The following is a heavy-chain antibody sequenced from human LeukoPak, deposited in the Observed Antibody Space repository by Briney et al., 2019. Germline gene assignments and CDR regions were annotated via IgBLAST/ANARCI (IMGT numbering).Heavy chain of an antibody. D-gene: IGHD4-17*01. CDR3: ASRLKNPSDYGLSKYYFDS. V-gene: IGHV3-23*01. CDR1: GFTFSTYA. J-gene: IGHJ4*02. CDR2: LSGRAGST. Sequence: GGSLRLSCAASGFTFSTYAMSWVRQAPGKGLEWVSGLSGRAGSTYYADSVKGRFTISRDNSKNFLYLQMNSLRAEDTAVYYCASRLKNPSDYGLSKYYFDSWGQGTLVTVSS.